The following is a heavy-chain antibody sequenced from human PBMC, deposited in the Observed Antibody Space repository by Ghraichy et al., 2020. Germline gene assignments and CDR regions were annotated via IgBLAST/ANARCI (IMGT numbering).Heavy chain of an antibody. CDR1: GASVGSNSFY. Sequence: SETLSLTCSVSGASVGSNSFYWAWIRQPPGKGLEWIGSVFHNGNTYYSPSLRSRVTISVDTSKNQFSLKLNSVTAADTAVYFCARRFGYSGSCDPWGQGTLVTVSS. J-gene: IGHJ5*02. V-gene: IGHV4-39*01. CDR2: VFHNGNT. D-gene: IGHD1-26*01. CDR3: ARRFGYSGSCDP.